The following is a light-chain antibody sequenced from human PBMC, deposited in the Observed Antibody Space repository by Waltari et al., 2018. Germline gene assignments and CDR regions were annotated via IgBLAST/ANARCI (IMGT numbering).Light chain of an antibody. J-gene: IGLJ2*01. Sequence: QSALTQPASVSGSPGQSITISCTGTSSDVGRYNLVSWYQQHPGKSPKLMIYEVSKRPSGVSNRFSGSKSGNTASRTISGLQAEDEADYYCCSYAGSSTVVFGGGTKLTVL. CDR3: CSYAGSSTVV. CDR2: EVS. V-gene: IGLV2-23*02. CDR1: SSDVGRYNL.